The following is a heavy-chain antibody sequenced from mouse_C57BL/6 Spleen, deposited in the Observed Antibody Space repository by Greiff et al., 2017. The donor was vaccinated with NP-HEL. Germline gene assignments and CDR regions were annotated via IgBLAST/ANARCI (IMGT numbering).Heavy chain of an antibody. CDR1: GYTFTSYW. D-gene: IGHD2-2*01. V-gene: IGHV1-52*01. CDR2: IDPSDSET. Sequence: VQLQQPGAELVRPGSSVKLSCKASGYTFTSYWMHWVKQRPIQGLEWIGNIDPSDSETHYNQKFKDKATLTVDKSASTAYMQLSSLTSEDSAVYYCARRGGYDGGLYYFDYWGQGTTLTVSS. J-gene: IGHJ2*01. CDR3: ARRGGYDGGLYYFDY.